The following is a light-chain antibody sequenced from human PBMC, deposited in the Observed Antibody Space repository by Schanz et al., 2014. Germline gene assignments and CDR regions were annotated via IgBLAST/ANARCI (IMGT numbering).Light chain of an antibody. Sequence: QTVVTQEPSFSVSPGGTVTLTCGLSSASVSTAYYPSWYQQTPGQAPRTLIYNTNTRSSGVPDRFSGSILGDKAALTITGAQAEDESDYYCVLYMGSGSWVFGGGTKLTVL. CDR3: VLYMGSGSWV. J-gene: IGLJ3*02. CDR2: NTN. V-gene: IGLV8-61*01. CDR1: SASVSTAYY.